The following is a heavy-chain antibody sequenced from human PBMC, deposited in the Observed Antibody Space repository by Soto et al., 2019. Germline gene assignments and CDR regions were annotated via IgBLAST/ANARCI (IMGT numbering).Heavy chain of an antibody. Sequence: QVQLVQSGAEVKKPGSSVKVSCKASGGTFSSYAISWVRQAPGQGLEWMGGLIPIFGTANYAQKFQGRVTITADEATSTAYMELSSLRSEDTAVYYCARTYYYGSGSYYNVFTYYYYGMDVWGQGTTVTVSS. CDR3: ARTYYYGSGSYYNVFTYYYYGMDV. CDR2: LIPIFGTA. CDR1: GGTFSSYA. V-gene: IGHV1-69*12. D-gene: IGHD3-10*01. J-gene: IGHJ6*02.